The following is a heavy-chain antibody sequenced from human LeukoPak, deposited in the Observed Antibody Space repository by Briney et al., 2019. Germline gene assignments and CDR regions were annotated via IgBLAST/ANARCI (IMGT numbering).Heavy chain of an antibody. Sequence: SETLSLTCTVSGGSISSYYWSWIRQPPGKGLEWIGYIYYSGSTNYNPSLKSRVTISVDTSKNQFSLKLSSVTAADTAVYYCARHYDILTGYYDYWGQGTLVTVSS. D-gene: IGHD3-9*01. CDR1: GGSISSYY. CDR3: ARHYDILTGYYDY. J-gene: IGHJ4*02. CDR2: IYYSGST. V-gene: IGHV4-59*08.